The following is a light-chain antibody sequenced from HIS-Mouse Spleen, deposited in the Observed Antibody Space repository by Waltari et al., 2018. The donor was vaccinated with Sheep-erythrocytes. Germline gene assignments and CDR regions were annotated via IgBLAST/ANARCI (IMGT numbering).Light chain of an antibody. Sequence: QSALTQPRSVSGSPGQSVTISCTGTSSDVGGYNYVSWYQQHPGKAPKLMIYDVSKRPSGVSNRFSGSKSGNTASLTIPGLQAEDEADYYCCSYAGSSTPWVFGGGTKLTVL. J-gene: IGLJ3*02. CDR3: CSYAGSSTPWV. CDR2: DVS. V-gene: IGLV2-11*01. CDR1: SSDVGGYNY.